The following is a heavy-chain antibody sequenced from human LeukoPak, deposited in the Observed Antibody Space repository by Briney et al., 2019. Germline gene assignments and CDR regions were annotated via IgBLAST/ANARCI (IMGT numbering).Heavy chain of an antibody. J-gene: IGHJ4*02. CDR2: ISYSGNT. Sequence: SETLSLTCTVSRGSISSSNYFWGWIRQPPGKGLEWIGSISYSGNTYYTPSPKSRVSISVDTSKNQFSLKLSSVTAADTAVYFCSRRITGTTSDSFDSWGQGILVTVSS. V-gene: IGHV4-39*01. CDR1: RGSISSSNYF. CDR3: SRRITGTTSDSFDS. D-gene: IGHD1-20*01.